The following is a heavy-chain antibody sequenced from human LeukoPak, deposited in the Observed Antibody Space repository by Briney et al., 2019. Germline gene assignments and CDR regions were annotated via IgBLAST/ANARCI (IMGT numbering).Heavy chain of an antibody. V-gene: IGHV7-4-1*02. D-gene: IGHD1-1*01. CDR3: ARGKNWNYDY. Sequence: GASVKVSCKASGYTFTSYHMNWVRQAPGQGLEWMGWINTKTGNPTYAQGFTGRFVFSLDTSVSTAYLQISSLKAEDTALYYCARGKNWNYDYWGQGTLVTVSS. CDR2: INTKTGNP. J-gene: IGHJ4*02. CDR1: GYTFTSYH.